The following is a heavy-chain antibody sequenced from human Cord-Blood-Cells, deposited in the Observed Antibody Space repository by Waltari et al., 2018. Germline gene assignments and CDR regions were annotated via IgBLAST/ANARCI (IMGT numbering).Heavy chain of an antibody. D-gene: IGHD6-13*01. CDR1: GGTFSSYA. J-gene: IGHJ4*02. Sequence: QVQLVLSGAEVKKPGSSLKVSCKASGGTFSSYAISWVRQAPGQGLEWMGGVIPIFGTANYAKKSQGRVTITADDSTSTAYMELSSLRSEDTAVYYCARGGHHWGIAAAGRAHFDYWGQGTLVTVSS. V-gene: IGHV1-69*01. CDR2: VIPIFGTA. CDR3: ARGGHHWGIAAAGRAHFDY.